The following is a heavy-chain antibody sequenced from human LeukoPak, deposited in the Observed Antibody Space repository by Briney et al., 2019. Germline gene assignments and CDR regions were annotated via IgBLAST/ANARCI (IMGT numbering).Heavy chain of an antibody. CDR1: GFTFSSYG. J-gene: IGHJ3*02. CDR3: AKGDTAMPTDAFDI. D-gene: IGHD5-18*01. Sequence: GGSLRLSCAASGFTFSSYGMHWVRQAPGKGLEWVAFIRYDGSNKYYADSVKGRFTISRDNSKNTLYLQMNSLRAEDTAVYYCAKGDTAMPTDAFDIWGQGTMVTVSS. V-gene: IGHV3-30*02. CDR2: IRYDGSNK.